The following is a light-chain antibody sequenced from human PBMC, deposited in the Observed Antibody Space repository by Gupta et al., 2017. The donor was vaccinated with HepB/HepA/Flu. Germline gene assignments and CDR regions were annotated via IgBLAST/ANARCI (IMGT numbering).Light chain of an antibody. CDR1: SPNIGSNY. J-gene: IGLJ1*01. Sequence: QSVLTQPPSASGTPGQRVTISCSGSSPNIGSNYVYWYQQFPGTAPKLLIYRNNQRPSGVPDRCSGSKSGTSASLAISGLRSDDEADYYCATWDDSLSGYVFGNGTNVTVL. CDR2: RNN. CDR3: ATWDDSLSGYV. V-gene: IGLV1-47*01.